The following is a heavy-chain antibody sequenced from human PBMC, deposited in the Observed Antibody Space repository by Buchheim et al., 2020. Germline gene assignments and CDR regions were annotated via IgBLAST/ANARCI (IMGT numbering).Heavy chain of an antibody. CDR3: EKDFYSYGGHAFDI. D-gene: IGHD5-18*01. Sequence: EVQLLESGGGLVQPGGSLRLSCTASGFTFSNYAMSWVRQGPGKGLEWVSAIHADSGTTYYADSVKGRFTISRDNSKSTLYLQMNSLRDEDTALYYCEKDFYSYGGHAFDIWGQGT. CDR2: IHADSGTT. V-gene: IGHV3-23*01. J-gene: IGHJ3*02. CDR1: GFTFSNYA.